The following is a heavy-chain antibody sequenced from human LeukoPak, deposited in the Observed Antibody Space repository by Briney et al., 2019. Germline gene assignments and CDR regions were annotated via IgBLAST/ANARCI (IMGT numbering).Heavy chain of an antibody. J-gene: IGHJ4*02. CDR3: ARVGGGLDYGDYPSPIDY. CDR1: GCTFSSYW. D-gene: IGHD4-17*01. CDR2: INSDGSST. Sequence: GGSLRLSCAASGCTFSSYWMHWVRQAPGKGLVWVSRINSDGSSTSYADSVKGRFTISRDNAKNTLYLQMNSLRAEDTAVYYCARVGGGLDYGDYPSPIDYWGQGTLVSVSS. V-gene: IGHV3-74*01.